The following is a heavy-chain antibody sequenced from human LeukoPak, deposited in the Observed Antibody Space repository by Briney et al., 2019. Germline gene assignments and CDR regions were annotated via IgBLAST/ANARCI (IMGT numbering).Heavy chain of an antibody. D-gene: IGHD2-21*02. CDR3: AKRLGDPRAFDY. CDR1: GFTFSNFA. Sequence: GGSLRLSCAASGFTFSNFAMNWVRQAPGKGLEWVSGISGSSGTINYAAPVKGRFTISRDNSRNTLYLQMNSLRADDTAVYYCAKRLGDPRAFDYWGQGTLVTVSS. CDR2: ISGSSGTI. J-gene: IGHJ4*02. V-gene: IGHV3-23*01.